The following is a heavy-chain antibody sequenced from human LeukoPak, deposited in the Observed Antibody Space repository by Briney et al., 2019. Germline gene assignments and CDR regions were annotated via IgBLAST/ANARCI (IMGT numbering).Heavy chain of an antibody. V-gene: IGHV3-23*01. J-gene: IGHJ3*01. Sequence: PGGSLRLSCAGSGFTFSTYAMSWVRQAPGKGLEWVSNISGSGGSTNYADSVKGRFTISRDNSKNTLYLQMNSLRAEDTAVYYCAPLNPDSGITAAGPFWGQGTMVTVSS. CDR2: ISGSGGST. CDR3: APLNPDSGITAAGPF. D-gene: IGHD6-13*01. CDR1: GFTFSTYA.